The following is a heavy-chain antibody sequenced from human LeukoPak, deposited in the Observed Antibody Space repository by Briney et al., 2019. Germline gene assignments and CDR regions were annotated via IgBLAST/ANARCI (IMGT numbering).Heavy chain of an antibody. Sequence: SQTLSLTCTVSGGSISSGSYYWSWIRQPAGKGLEWIGRIYTSGSTSYNPSLKSRVTISIDASKNQFSLKLSSVTAADTAVYYCAREPPGYWGQGILVTVSS. J-gene: IGHJ4*02. CDR2: IYTSGST. CDR3: AREPPGY. V-gene: IGHV4-61*02. CDR1: GGSISSGSYY.